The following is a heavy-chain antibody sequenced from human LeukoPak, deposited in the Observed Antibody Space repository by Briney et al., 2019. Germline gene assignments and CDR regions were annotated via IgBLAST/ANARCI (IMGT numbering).Heavy chain of an antibody. J-gene: IGHJ5*02. CDR2: IIPIFGTA. V-gene: IGHV1-69*13. CDR1: GGTFSSYA. CDR3: ARERDSGSYYDWFDP. Sequence: ASVKVSCKASGGTFSSYAISWVRQAPGQGLEWMGGIIPIFGTANYAQKFQGRVTITADESTSTAYMELCSLRSEDTAVYYCARERDSGSYYDWFDPWGQGTLVTVSS. D-gene: IGHD1-26*01.